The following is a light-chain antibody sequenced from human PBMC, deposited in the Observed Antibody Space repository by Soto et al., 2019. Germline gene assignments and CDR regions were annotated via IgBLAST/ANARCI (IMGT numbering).Light chain of an antibody. J-gene: IGKJ4*01. Sequence: DIQMTQSPSSLSASVGDRVTITCRASHGISNYLAWYQQKPGKVPKLLIYAASTLQSGVPSRFSGSGSGTDFTLTISSLQPEDVATYYCQKYNSAPLTFGGGTKVDI. CDR2: AAS. CDR1: HGISNY. V-gene: IGKV1-27*01. CDR3: QKYNSAPLT.